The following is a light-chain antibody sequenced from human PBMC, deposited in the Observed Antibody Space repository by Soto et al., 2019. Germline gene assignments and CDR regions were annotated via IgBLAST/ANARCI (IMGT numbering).Light chain of an antibody. Sequence: EIVLTLSPVSLSFSPGERATLSCRASKSLSSYLPSYQQKPGRAPRLLSYDASNSDTGSTARIRCSGYETYFTLTISSPEAEDFAVYSCQQRCNWPPTFGRGGKVDIK. CDR1: KSLSSY. V-gene: IGKV3-11*01. J-gene: IGKJ2*01. CDR2: DAS. CDR3: QQRCNWPPT.